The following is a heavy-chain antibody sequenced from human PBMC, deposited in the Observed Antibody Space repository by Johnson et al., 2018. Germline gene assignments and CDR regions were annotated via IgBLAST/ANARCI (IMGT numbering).Heavy chain of an antibody. J-gene: IGHJ6*02. CDR2: IIPIFGTA. CDR3: ARSFCGNTSCYRRVVTDYYYYYGMDV. CDR1: GGTFSSYA. V-gene: IGHV1-69*12. Sequence: QVQLVQSGAEVKKPGSSVKVSCKASGGTFSSYAISWVRQAPGQGLEWMGGIIPIFGTANYAQKFQGRVTITADESTSTAYMERSSLRSEATAVYYCARSFCGNTSCYRRVVTDYYYYYGMDVWGQGTTVTVSS. D-gene: IGHD2-2*01.